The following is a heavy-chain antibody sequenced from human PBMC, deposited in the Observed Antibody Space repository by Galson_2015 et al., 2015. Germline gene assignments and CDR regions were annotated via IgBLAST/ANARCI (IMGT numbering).Heavy chain of an antibody. CDR3: ARLGIVVVPAAMPVGGLDP. CDR2: IYHSGST. Sequence: SETLSLTCAVSGYSISSGYYWGWIRQPPGKGLEWIGSIYHSGSTYYNPSLKSRVTISVDTSKNQFSLKLSSVTAADTAVYYCARLGIVVVPAAMPVGGLDPWGQGTLVTVSS. CDR1: GYSISSGYY. J-gene: IGHJ5*02. V-gene: IGHV4-38-2*01. D-gene: IGHD2-2*01.